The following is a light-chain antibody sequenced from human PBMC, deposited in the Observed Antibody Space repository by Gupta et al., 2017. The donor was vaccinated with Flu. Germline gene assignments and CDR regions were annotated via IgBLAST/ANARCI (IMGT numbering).Light chain of an antibody. Sequence: QSALTQPPSASGSRGQSVTISCSGTNSDIGAYKYVSWYQQHPGKAPNLILSEVSKRPSGVPDRFSGSKSGNTASLTVSGLQPEDEAYYYCSSYAGNFRILFGGGTKVTV. CDR1: NSDIGAYKY. CDR2: EVS. J-gene: IGLJ2*01. V-gene: IGLV2-8*01. CDR3: SSYAGNFRIL.